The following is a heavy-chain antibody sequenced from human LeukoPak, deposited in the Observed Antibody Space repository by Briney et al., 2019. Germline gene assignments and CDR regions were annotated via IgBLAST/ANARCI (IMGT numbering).Heavy chain of an antibody. Sequence: PGESLRLSCAASGFTFSSYWMHWVRQAPGKGLVWVSRINTDGIGTTYADSVKGRFTISRDNAKNTLYLQMNSLRAEDTAVFYCARAPTGVWYFDLWGRGTLVTVSS. CDR1: GFTFSSYW. D-gene: IGHD7-27*01. CDR3: ARAPTGVWYFDL. J-gene: IGHJ2*01. CDR2: INTDGIGT. V-gene: IGHV3-74*01.